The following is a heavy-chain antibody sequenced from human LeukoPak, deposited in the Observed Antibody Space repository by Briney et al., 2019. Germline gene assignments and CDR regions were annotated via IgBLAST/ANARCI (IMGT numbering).Heavy chain of an antibody. CDR2: IHYSGST. D-gene: IGHD5-12*01. CDR3: GRDSGYPEATLDY. V-gene: IGHV4-4*02. J-gene: IGHJ4*02. Sequence: PSGTLSLTCAVSGGSISSSNWWSWVRQPPGKGLEWIGYIHYSGSTYYNPSLKSRVAMTVDTSKNQFSLKLSSVTAADTAVYYCGRDSGYPEATLDYWGQGTLVTVSS. CDR1: GGSISSSNW.